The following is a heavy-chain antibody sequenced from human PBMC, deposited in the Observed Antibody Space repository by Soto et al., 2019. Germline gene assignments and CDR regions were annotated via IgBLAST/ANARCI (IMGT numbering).Heavy chain of an antibody. CDR1: GFSLSTSGGG. D-gene: IGHD3-22*01. J-gene: IGHJ4*02. CDR3: VSAGDYYDSSGYYRY. V-gene: IGHV2-5*02. CDR2: IYWDDDK. Sequence: SGPTLVNPTQTLTLTCTLSGFSLSTSGGGVGWIRQPPGKALEWLALIYWDDDKRYSPSLKSRLTITKDTSKNQVVLTMTNMDPVDTATYYCVSAGDYYDSSGYYRYWGQGTLVTVSS.